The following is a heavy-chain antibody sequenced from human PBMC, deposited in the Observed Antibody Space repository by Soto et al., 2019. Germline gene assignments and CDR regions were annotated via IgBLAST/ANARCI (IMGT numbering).Heavy chain of an antibody. CDR1: GGSFSGYY. V-gene: IGHV4-34*01. CDR2: INHSGST. CDR3: ARGQRRYYYYYGMDV. J-gene: IGHJ6*02. Sequence: SETLSLTCAVYGGSFSGYYWSWIRQHPGKGLEWIGEINHSGSTNYNPSLKSRVTISVDTSKNQFSLKLSSVTAADTAVYYCARGQRRYYYYYGMDVWGQGTTVTVSS.